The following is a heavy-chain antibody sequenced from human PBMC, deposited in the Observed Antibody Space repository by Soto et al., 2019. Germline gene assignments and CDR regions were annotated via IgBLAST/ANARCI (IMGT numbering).Heavy chain of an antibody. CDR3: ARDRGWNGDYALDWFDP. D-gene: IGHD4-17*01. J-gene: IGHJ5*02. CDR2: IYHSGST. V-gene: IGHV4-4*02. Sequence: QVQLQESGPGLVKPSGTLSLTCAVSGGSISSSNWWRWVRQPPGKGLEWMGEIYHSGSTNYNPSLTSRVTISVAKSKNQFSLKLSSVTAADTAVYYCARDRGWNGDYALDWFDPWGQGTLVTVS. CDR1: GGSISSSNW.